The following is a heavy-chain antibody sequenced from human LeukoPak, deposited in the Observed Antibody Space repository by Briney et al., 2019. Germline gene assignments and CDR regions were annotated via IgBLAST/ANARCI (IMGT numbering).Heavy chain of an antibody. CDR1: GFIFSNNW. CDR2: IKSKSYGETT. Sequence: PGWSLRLSCAASGFIFSNNWFSWVRQAPGKGLEWVGHIKSKSYGETTDYAEPVKGRFTISRDDADDMVYLQLSSLRPEDTAVYYCITITITRGALWGLGTLVTVSS. D-gene: IGHD3-10*01. CDR3: ITITITRGAL. J-gene: IGHJ4*02. V-gene: IGHV3-15*01.